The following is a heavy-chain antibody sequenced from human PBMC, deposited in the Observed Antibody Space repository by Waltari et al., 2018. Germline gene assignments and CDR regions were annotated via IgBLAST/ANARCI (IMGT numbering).Heavy chain of an antibody. CDR1: GGSISSHY. Sequence: QVQLQESGPGLVKPSETLSLTCTVSGGSISSHYWSWIRQPPGKGLEWIGYIYYSGSTNYNPSLKSRVTISVDTSKNQFSLKLSSVTAADTAVYYCARDKSDGLFDYWGQGTLVTVSS. J-gene: IGHJ4*02. CDR2: IYYSGST. V-gene: IGHV4-59*11. CDR3: ARDKSDGLFDY. D-gene: IGHD3-9*01.